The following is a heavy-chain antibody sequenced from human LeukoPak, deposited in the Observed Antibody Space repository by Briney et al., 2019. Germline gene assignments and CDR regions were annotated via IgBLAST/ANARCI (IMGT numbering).Heavy chain of an antibody. V-gene: IGHV1-69*05. J-gene: IGHJ3*02. CDR3: ARGDHVRIYAESAFDI. CDR2: IIPVFGPT. D-gene: IGHD3-3*01. CDR1: GGSFISYA. Sequence: SVKVSCKASGGSFISYAISWVRQVPGQGLEWMGGIIPVFGPTKYAQKFQGRVTMTSDMSTSTVYMELSSLRSEDTAVYYCARGDHVRIYAESAFDIWGQGTKVTVSS.